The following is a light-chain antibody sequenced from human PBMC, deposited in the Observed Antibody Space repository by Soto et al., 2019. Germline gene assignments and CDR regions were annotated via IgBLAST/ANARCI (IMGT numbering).Light chain of an antibody. CDR3: QQRSNWPLT. CDR1: QSVRSY. CDR2: DVS. Sequence: EIALTQSPATLSLSPGERATLFCRASQSVRSYLAWYQQKPGQAPRLLIYDVSNSATGIPARFSGSGSGTDFSLTISSLEPGDFAVYYCQQRSNWPLTFGGGTKVE. J-gene: IGKJ4*01. V-gene: IGKV3-11*01.